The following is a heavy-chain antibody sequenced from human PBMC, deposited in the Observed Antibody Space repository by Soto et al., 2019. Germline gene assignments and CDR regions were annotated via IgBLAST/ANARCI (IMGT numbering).Heavy chain of an antibody. Sequence: PSETRSLTCSVAGSSLSTVVRYYTLIRQPPGKGLEWIGSIYHTGSTYYSKSLRSRLTMSVDTSKSQFSLRLSSVTAADTAVYYCARATGTLRSRNCDYWGQGSLVTVSS. CDR1: GSSLSTVVRY. CDR3: ARATGTLRSRNCDY. J-gene: IGHJ4*02. CDR2: IYHTGST. V-gene: IGHV4-31*03. D-gene: IGHD1-1*01.